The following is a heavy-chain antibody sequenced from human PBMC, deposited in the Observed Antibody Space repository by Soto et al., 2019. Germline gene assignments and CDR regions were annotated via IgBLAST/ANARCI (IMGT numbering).Heavy chain of an antibody. CDR2: ISDSGRTI. J-gene: IGHJ6*02. CDR3: ARDLLHYDFWSGYSAYFYYGMDV. Sequence: GGSLRLSCSASGFTFSSYEMNWVRQAPGKGLEWVSYISDSGRTIYYADSVKGRFTVSRDDAQNSVYLQMDSLRAEDTAVYYCARDLLHYDFWSGYSAYFYYGMDVWGPGTTVTVSS. CDR1: GFTFSSYE. V-gene: IGHV3-48*03. D-gene: IGHD3-3*01.